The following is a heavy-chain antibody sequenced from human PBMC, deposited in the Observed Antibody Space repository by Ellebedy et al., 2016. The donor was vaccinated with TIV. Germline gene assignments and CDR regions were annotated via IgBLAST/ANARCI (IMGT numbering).Heavy chain of an antibody. CDR1: GGSLSRYF. D-gene: IGHD3-22*01. V-gene: IGHV4-34*01. CDR3: ARGQKYYDTSGYVGDGFDI. CDR2: INPSGTT. J-gene: IGHJ3*02. Sequence: MPSETLSLTCAVYGGSLSRYFWSWIRQAPGRGPEWIGEINPSGTTNYNPSLKTRVTMLVDTSKTQFSLRLTYVTAADPAVYFCARGQKYYDTSGYVGDGFDIWGQGTMVTISS.